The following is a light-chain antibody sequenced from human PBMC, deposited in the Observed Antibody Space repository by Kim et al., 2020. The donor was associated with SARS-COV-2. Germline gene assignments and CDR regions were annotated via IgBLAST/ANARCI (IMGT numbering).Light chain of an antibody. CDR1: QSGSST. CDR2: GAS. CDR3: QQYNNWPPLT. Sequence: PVERSTLSCRASQSGSSTLAWYQQKPGQAPRLLIYGASTRATGIPARFSGSGSGTEFTLTISSLQSEDFAVYYCQQYNNWPPLTFGGGTKVDIK. V-gene: IGKV3-15*01. J-gene: IGKJ4*01.